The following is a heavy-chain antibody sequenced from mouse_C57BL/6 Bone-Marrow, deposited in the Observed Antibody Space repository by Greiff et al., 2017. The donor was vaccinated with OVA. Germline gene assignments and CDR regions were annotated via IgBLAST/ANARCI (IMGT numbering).Heavy chain of an antibody. D-gene: IGHD2-2*01. CDR1: GFTFTDYY. V-gene: IGHV1-26*01. J-gene: IGHJ4*01. CDR2: INPDNGDT. Sequence: EVQLQQSGPELVKPGASVKISCTASGFTFTDYYMNWVKQSPGKSLEWIGHINPDNGDTSYTPKFQGKATLTVDKSSSTAYLQLRSLTSENSAVYYGARSSWLQRAMDYWGQGTSVTVSS. CDR3: ARSSWLQRAMDY.